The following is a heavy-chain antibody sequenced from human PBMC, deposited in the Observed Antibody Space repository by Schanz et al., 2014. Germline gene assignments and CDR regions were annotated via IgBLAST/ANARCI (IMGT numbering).Heavy chain of an antibody. CDR2: IYSRGSS. D-gene: IGHD1-1*01. V-gene: IGHV4-61*02. CDR3: ARDTTWRLDL. Sequence: QVQLQESGPGLVKPSQTLSLTCTVSGGSISSATYYWSWVRQPAGKGLEWIGRIYSRGSSTYNPSLKRRVTISLGPSNNQFSLTLTSLTAADTAVYYCARDTTWRLDLWGRCTLVTVSS. J-gene: IGHJ2*01. CDR1: GGSISSATYY.